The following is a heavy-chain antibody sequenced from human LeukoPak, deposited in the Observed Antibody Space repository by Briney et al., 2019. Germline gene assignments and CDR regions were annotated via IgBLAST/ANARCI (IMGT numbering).Heavy chain of an antibody. Sequence: GRSLRLSCAASGFTFSSYAMHWVRQAPGKGLEWVAVISYDGSNKYYADSVKGRFTIPRDNSKNTLYLQMNSLRAEDTAVYYCARPDSSGWYDAYYYYGMDVWGQGTTVTVSS. V-gene: IGHV3-30-3*01. CDR3: ARPDSSGWYDAYYYYGMDV. CDR1: GFTFSSYA. D-gene: IGHD6-19*01. J-gene: IGHJ6*02. CDR2: ISYDGSNK.